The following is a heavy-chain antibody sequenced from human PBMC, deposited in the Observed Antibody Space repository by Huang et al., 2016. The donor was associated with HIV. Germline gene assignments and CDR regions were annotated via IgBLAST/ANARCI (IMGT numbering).Heavy chain of an antibody. D-gene: IGHD4-17*01. Sequence: QLVESGGDSVQSGRSLRLSCRGSGFIFNDFALNWFRQSPGKGLEWIGFVRSKAFGGASKSAPSVKDRFTVSRDEANNVAFLQMDNLQVDDTAIYYCSPSGDDYFYFYMDVWGNGTTVIVS. CDR2: VRSKAFGGAS. V-gene: IGHV3-49*03. CDR3: SPSGDDYFYFYMDV. J-gene: IGHJ6*03. CDR1: GFIFNDFA.